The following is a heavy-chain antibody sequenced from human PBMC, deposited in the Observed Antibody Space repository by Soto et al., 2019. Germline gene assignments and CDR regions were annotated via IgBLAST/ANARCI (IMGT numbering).Heavy chain of an antibody. CDR3: ARDHHYYGSGTNSYYFDY. CDR1: GYSISSGYY. V-gene: IGHV4-38-2*02. CDR2: IYHSGST. Sequence: SETLSLTCTVSGYSISSGYYWGWIRQPPGKGLEWIGSIYHSGSTYYNPSLKSQFTISVDTSKNQFSLKLSCVTAADTAVYYCARDHHYYGSGTNSYYFDYWGQGTLVTVSS. D-gene: IGHD3-10*01. J-gene: IGHJ4*02.